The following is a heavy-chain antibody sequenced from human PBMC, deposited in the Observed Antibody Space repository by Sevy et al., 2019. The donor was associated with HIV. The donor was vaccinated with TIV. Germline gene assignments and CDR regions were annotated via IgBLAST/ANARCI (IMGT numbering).Heavy chain of an antibody. J-gene: IGHJ5*02. CDR1: GFTFSNYG. CDR3: AKDLAYNTQWLRNFFDP. Sequence: GGSLRLSCTASGFTFSNYGMHCVRLAPVRGLEWVAVVSYDGSNEHYRDSVRGRFTLSRDNSKNKLFMQMNSLRPEDTAVYYCAKDLAYNTQWLRNFFDPWGQGTLVTVSS. CDR2: VSYDGSNE. V-gene: IGHV3-30*18. D-gene: IGHD6-19*01.